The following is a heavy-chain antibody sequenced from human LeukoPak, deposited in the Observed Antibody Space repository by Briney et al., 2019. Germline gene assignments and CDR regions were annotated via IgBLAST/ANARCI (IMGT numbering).Heavy chain of an antibody. J-gene: IGHJ4*02. CDR3: AKTVADHDY. CDR2: ISGMGGRT. V-gene: IGHV3-23*01. D-gene: IGHD6-19*01. CDR1: GFTFTTYG. Sequence: GGSLRLSCADSGFTFTTYGMTWARQAPGKGLEWVEVISGMGGRTYYADSVKGRFTISRDNSDNTLYLQMNSLRVEDTAVYYCAKTVADHDYWGQGTLVTVSS.